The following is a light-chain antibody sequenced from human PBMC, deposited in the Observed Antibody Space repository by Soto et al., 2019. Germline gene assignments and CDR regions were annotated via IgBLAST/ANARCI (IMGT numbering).Light chain of an antibody. CDR2: AAS. CDR1: QTVNTY. V-gene: IGKV1-39*01. CDR3: QQGYSNPWT. J-gene: IGKJ1*01. Sequence: IRRTQSPSTLSGSVGDRVTITCRASQTVNTYLHWYQQKPGKAPKLLIYAASNLQSGVPSRFSGSGSGTNFTLSLNSLQPEDFATYYCQQGYSNPWTFGQGTKVDIK.